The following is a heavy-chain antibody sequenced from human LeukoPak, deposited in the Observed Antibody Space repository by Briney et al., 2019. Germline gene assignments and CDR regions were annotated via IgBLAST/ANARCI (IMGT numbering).Heavy chain of an antibody. D-gene: IGHD2-2*01. Sequence: ASVKVSCKASGYTFTSYDINWVRQAPGQGLEWMGWMNPNSGNTGYAQKFQGRVTMTRNTSISTAYMELSSLRSEDTAVYYCARAQLLGRYWFDPWGQGTLVTVSS. J-gene: IGHJ5*02. CDR3: ARAQLLGRYWFDP. CDR1: GYTFTSYD. CDR2: MNPNSGNT. V-gene: IGHV1-8*01.